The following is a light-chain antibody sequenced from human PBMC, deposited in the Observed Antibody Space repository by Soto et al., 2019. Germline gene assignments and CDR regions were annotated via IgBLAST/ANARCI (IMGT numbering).Light chain of an antibody. CDR3: QQYNDWPLT. CDR1: QTMSSD. Sequence: EIVLTQSPATLFVSPGERATLSCRASQTMSSDLAWYQHKPGQAPRLLIYDASSRATDIPVRFSGSGSGTEFTLAISSLQSEDFAVYYCQQYNDWPLTFGGGTKVAIK. CDR2: DAS. V-gene: IGKV3-15*01. J-gene: IGKJ4*01.